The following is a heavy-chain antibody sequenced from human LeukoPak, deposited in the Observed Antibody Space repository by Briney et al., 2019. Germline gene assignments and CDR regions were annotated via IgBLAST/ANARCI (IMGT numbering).Heavy chain of an antibody. CDR1: GFIFSSYS. CDR2: ISATGNYI. D-gene: IGHD5-18*01. V-gene: IGHV3-21*01. Sequence: KPGGSLRLSCAASGFIFSSYSMNWVRQAPGKGLEWVSSISATGNYIYYADSVRGRFTISRDNAKNSLYLQMNSLRAEDTAVYYCARDRSGYTFDDWGQGTLVTVSS. CDR3: ARDRSGYTFDD. J-gene: IGHJ4*02.